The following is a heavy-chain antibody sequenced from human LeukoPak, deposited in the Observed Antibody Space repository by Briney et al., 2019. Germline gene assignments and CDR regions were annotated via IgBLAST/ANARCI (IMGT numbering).Heavy chain of an antibody. CDR2: IENTGTT. D-gene: IGHD3-22*01. Sequence: PGGSLRLSCVASGFTVGTSYMTWVRQAPGGGLECVSFIENTGTTYYADSVKGRFTISRDSSENTLYLQMSSLRAEDTAVYYCVKDYYDSSGPPYWGQGTLVTVSS. CDR3: VKDYYDSSGPPY. CDR1: GFTVGTSY. V-gene: IGHV3-66*01. J-gene: IGHJ4*02.